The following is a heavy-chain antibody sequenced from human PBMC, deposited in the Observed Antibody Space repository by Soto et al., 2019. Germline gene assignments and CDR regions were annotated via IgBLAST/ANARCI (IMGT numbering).Heavy chain of an antibody. Sequence: QVQLQQWGAGLLKPSETLSLTCAVYGGSFSGYYWSWIRQPPRKGLEWIGEINHSGSTNYNPSLKSRVTISVDTSKNQFSLKLSSVTAADTAVYYCARGRRLSRVPAPRLYDYWGQGTLVTVSS. J-gene: IGHJ4*02. CDR3: ARGRRLSRVPAPRLYDY. D-gene: IGHD2-2*01. CDR1: GGSFSGYY. V-gene: IGHV4-34*01. CDR2: INHSGST.